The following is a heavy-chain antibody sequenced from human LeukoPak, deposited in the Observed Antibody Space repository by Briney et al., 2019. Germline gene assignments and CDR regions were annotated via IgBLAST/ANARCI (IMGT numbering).Heavy chain of an antibody. CDR3: ARGGYGSGIYYFDY. CDR1: GFTFSSYW. V-gene: IGHV3-7*05. Sequence: GGSLRLSCAASGFTFSSYWMSWVRQAPGKGLEWVANIKRDGSEKYYVDSVKGRLTISRDNAKNSLYLQMNSLRAEDTAVYYCARGGYGSGIYYFDYWGQGTLVTVSS. CDR2: IKRDGSEK. J-gene: IGHJ4*02. D-gene: IGHD3-10*01.